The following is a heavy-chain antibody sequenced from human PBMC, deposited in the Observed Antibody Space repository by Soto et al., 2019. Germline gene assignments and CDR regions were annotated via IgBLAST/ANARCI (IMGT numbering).Heavy chain of an antibody. V-gene: IGHV2-5*02. CDR1: GFSLRNSGVG. Sequence: QITLKESGPTLVKPTQTLTLTCTFSGFSLRNSGVGVGWIRQPPGKALEWLALIYWDDDKRYSPSLKSRLTITKDTSKNQVVLTMTNMDPMDTATFDWAHRTTGGFYFDYWGQGTLVTVSS. D-gene: IGHD4-17*01. J-gene: IGHJ4*02. CDR2: IYWDDDK. CDR3: AHRTTGGFYFDY.